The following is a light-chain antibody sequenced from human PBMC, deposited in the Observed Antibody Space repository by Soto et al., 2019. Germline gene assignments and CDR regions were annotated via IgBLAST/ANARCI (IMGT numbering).Light chain of an antibody. Sequence: DIQMTQSPSTLSASVGDRVTITCRASQGINNWLAWYQQKPGKAPKLFIFKASTLEIGVPSRFSGSGSGTEFTLSISSLQPDDFATYFCQQYESFPRTFGQGTKVEMK. CDR2: KAS. CDR3: QQYESFPRT. CDR1: QGINNW. V-gene: IGKV1-5*03. J-gene: IGKJ1*01.